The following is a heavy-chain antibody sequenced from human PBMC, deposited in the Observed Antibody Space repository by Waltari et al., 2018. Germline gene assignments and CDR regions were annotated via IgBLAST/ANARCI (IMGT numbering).Heavy chain of an antibody. V-gene: IGHV4-4*02. J-gene: IGHJ6*02. CDR3: ARVIPEYCGGDCYPVGMDV. CDR1: GGSISSSNW. D-gene: IGHD2-21*02. Sequence: QVQLQESGPGLVKPSGTLSLTCAVSGGSISSSNWWSWVRPPPGKGLEWIGEIYHSGSTNYNPSLKSRVTISVDKSKNQFSLKLSSVTAADTAVYYCARVIPEYCGGDCYPVGMDVWGQGTTVTVSS. CDR2: IYHSGST.